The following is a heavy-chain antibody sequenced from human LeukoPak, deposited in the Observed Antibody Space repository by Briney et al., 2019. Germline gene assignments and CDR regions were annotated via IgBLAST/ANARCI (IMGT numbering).Heavy chain of an antibody. Sequence: GGSLRLSCAASGFTFEDYGLNWVRQPPGKGLEWVSGITWNVGSTGYADSVKGRFTISRDNAKNSLFLQMNSLRAEDTALYFCGRDPTALLLSAHEGSGDLMDVWGKGTMVTVSS. CDR3: GRDPTALLLSAHEGSGDLMDV. CDR2: ITWNVGST. CDR1: GFTFEDYG. V-gene: IGHV3-20*04. J-gene: IGHJ6*03. D-gene: IGHD2/OR15-2a*01.